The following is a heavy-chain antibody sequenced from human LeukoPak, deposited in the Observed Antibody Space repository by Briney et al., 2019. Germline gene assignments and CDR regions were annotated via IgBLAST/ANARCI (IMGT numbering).Heavy chain of an antibody. CDR1: GGTFSSYA. CDR3: ARGGYSSSTTSYYYYYYMDV. J-gene: IGHJ6*03. Sequence: SVKVSCKASGGTFSSYAISWVRQAPGQGLEWMGGIIPIFGTANYAQKFQGRVTITTDESTSTAYMELSSLRSEDTAVYYCARGGYSSSTTSYYYYYYMDVWGKGTTVTVSS. CDR2: IIPIFGTA. V-gene: IGHV1-69*05. D-gene: IGHD6-13*01.